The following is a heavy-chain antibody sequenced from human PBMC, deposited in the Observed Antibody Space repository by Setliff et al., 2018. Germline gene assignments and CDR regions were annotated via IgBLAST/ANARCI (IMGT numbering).Heavy chain of an antibody. J-gene: IGHJ5*02. CDR1: GGSIRDYY. CDR3: AAVGTSAGGGWVDP. V-gene: IGHV4-59*01. D-gene: IGHD1-26*01. CDR2: IYYRGTT. Sequence: SETLSLTCTVSGGSIRDYYWNWIRQSPGKGLEWIGYIYYRGTTNYNASLKSRVTISIDMSRNQFSLKLTSATAADTAVYFCAAVGTSAGGGWVDPWGQGTLVTVS.